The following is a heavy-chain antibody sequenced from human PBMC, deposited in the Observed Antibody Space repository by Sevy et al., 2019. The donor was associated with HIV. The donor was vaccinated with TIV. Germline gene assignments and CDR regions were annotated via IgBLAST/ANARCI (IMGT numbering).Heavy chain of an antibody. V-gene: IGHV4-38-2*02. CDR1: GYSISSGYF. Sequence: SETLSLTCSVSGYSISSGYFWGWIRQPPGMGLEWIGSIYHSGSTYYNPSLKSRVTLSVDTSKNQFSLKLSSVTAADTAVYYCARGRGYCSGGYCNWFDPWGQGTLVTVSS. D-gene: IGHD2-15*01. J-gene: IGHJ5*01. CDR3: ARGRGYCSGGYCNWFDP. CDR2: IYHSGST.